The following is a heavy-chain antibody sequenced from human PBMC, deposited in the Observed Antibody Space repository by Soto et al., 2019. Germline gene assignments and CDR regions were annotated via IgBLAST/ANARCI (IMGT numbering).Heavy chain of an antibody. J-gene: IGHJ4*02. CDR3: ARAESYIAAADLPFDY. V-gene: IGHV1-69*02. D-gene: IGHD6-13*01. CDR1: GGTFSSYT. Sequence: QVQLVQSGAEVKKPGSSVKVSCKASGGTFSSYTISWVRQAPGQGLEWMGRIIPILGIANYAQKFQGRVTITADKSTSTAYMELSSLRSEDTAVYYCARAESYIAAADLPFDYWGQGTLVTVSS. CDR2: IIPILGIA.